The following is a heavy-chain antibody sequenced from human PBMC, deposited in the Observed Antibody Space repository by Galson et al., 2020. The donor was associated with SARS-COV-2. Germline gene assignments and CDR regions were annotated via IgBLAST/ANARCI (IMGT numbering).Heavy chain of an antibody. D-gene: IGHD6-25*01. J-gene: IGHJ3*01. CDR3: ASPYIAAANFFVAFDL. V-gene: IGHV3-48*03. Sequence: GESLKISCAASGFIFTHYEFNWVRQAPGKGLEWISYISDSGTNIYYADSVKGRFTISRDTTKNSVYLQMTSVRAEDTAVYYCASPYIAAANFFVAFDLWGRGTMVTVSS. CDR2: ISDSGTNI. CDR1: GFIFTHYE.